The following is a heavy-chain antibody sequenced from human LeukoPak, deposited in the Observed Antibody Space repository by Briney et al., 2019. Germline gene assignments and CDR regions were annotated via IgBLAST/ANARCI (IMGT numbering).Heavy chain of an antibody. CDR3: ARRIGEVSGGMDV. CDR2: IYYSGST. CDR1: GGSISSYY. Sequence: SETLSLTCTVSGGSISSYYWSWIRQPPGKGLEWIGYIYYSGSTNYNPSLKSRVTISVDTSKNQFSLKLSSVTAAGTAVYYCARRIGEVSGGMDVWGKGTTVTVSS. J-gene: IGHJ6*04. D-gene: IGHD3-10*01. V-gene: IGHV4-59*01.